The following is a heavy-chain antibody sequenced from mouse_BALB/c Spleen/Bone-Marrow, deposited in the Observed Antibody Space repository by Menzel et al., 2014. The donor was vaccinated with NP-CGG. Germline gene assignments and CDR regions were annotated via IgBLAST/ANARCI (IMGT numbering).Heavy chain of an antibody. Sequence: EVQLVESGGGLVQPGGSLKLSCAPSGFTFRDYYMYWVRQTPEKRLEWVAYISNGGGSTYYPDTVKGRFTISRDDAKNTLYLQMSRLKSEDTAMYYCARQGTVDYWGQGTSVTVSS. V-gene: IGHV5-12*01. CDR1: GFTFRDYY. CDR3: ARQGTVDY. J-gene: IGHJ4*01. CDR2: ISNGGGST.